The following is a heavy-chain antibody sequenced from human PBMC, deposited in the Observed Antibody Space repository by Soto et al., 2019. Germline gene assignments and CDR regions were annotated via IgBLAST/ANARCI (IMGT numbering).Heavy chain of an antibody. CDR3: ARVQGRYHWFDP. D-gene: IGHD2-2*01. J-gene: IGHJ5*02. Sequence: GGSLRLSCAASGFTFYAYEMNWVRQAPGKGLEWLSYISTAGTTIYYADSVKGRFTISRDNAKNSLFLQMSRLRVEDTALYYCARVQGRYHWFDPWGQGTLVTVSS. CDR2: ISTAGTTI. V-gene: IGHV3-48*03. CDR1: GFTFYAYE.